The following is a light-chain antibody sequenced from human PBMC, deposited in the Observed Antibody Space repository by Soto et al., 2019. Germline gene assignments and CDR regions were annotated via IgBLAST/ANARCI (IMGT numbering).Light chain of an antibody. CDR1: QSVSSN. CDR3: QYYNHLWT. V-gene: IGKV3-15*01. CDR2: GAS. J-gene: IGKJ1*01. Sequence: EIVMTQSPATLSVSPGERATLSCRASQSVSSNLAWYQQKPGQAPRLLIYGASTRATGIPARFSGSGSGTEFTLTISGLQSEDFAVYYCQYYNHLWTFGQGTKVEIK.